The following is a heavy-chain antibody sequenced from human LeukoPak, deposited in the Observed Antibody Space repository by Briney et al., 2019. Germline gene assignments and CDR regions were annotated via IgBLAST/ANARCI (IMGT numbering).Heavy chain of an antibody. CDR1: GGSIGSSGYY. CDR2: IYCSGST. CDR3: ARDKGERQYNWFDP. V-gene: IGHV4-39*07. J-gene: IGHJ5*02. D-gene: IGHD6-19*01. Sequence: SETLSLTCTVSGGSIGSSGYYWGWLRQPPGKGLEWIGSIYCSGSTSYNSSLKSRVIISVDTTKNQFSLKLTSVTAADTAVYYCARDKGERQYNWFDPWGQGTLVSVSS.